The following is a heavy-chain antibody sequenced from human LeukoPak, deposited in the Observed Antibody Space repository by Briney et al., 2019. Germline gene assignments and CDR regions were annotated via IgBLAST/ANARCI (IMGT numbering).Heavy chain of an antibody. CDR2: ISSSSSYI. V-gene: IGHV3-21*01. J-gene: IGHJ1*01. CDR1: GFTFSSHS. CDR3: AKGGHIVVVTAHSLEYFQH. Sequence: GGSLRLSCAASGFTFSSHSMNWVRQAPGKGLEWVSSISSSSSYIYYADSVKGRFTISRDNAKNSLYLQMNSLRAEDTAVYYCAKGGHIVVVTAHSLEYFQHWGQGTLVTVSS. D-gene: IGHD2-21*02.